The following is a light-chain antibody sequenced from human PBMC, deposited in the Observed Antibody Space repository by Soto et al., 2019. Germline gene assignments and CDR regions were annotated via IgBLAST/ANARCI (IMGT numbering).Light chain of an antibody. CDR1: QSISTW. Sequence: IHITYSPSTLSTTVGDRVTITCRASQSISTWLAWYQQKPGKAPKLLIYKASSLESGVPSRLSGSGSGTEFTLTISSLQTDDFATYYCQQYNSYPLTFGGGTKV. CDR2: KAS. CDR3: QQYNSYPLT. V-gene: IGKV1-5*03. J-gene: IGKJ4*01.